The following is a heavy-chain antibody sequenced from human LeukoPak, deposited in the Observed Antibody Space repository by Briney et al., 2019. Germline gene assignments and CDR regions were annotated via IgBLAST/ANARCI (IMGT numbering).Heavy chain of an antibody. CDR3: ARDGYTSGWYRN. CDR2: IYSGAST. CDR1: GFTVSSNY. J-gene: IGHJ4*02. V-gene: IGHV3-53*01. D-gene: IGHD6-19*01. Sequence: PGGSLSLSCAASGFTVSSNYMSWLRQAPGKGLEWVSTIYSGASTYYADSVKGRFTISRDTSKNTLYLQMNSLRGEDTAVYYCARDGYTSGWYRNWGQGTLVTVSS.